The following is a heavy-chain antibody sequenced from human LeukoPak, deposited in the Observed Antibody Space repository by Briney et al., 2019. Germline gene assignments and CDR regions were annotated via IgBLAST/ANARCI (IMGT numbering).Heavy chain of an antibody. CDR1: GFTFSSSA. Sequence: QPGGSLRLSCAASGFTFSSSAMSWVRQVPGKGLEWVSGISASGGSTYYADSVRGRFTISRDNSKNTLYVQMNSLRDEDTAVYDCAKDQRWESPHYLDSWGQGTLVTVSS. V-gene: IGHV3-23*01. CDR2: ISASGGST. J-gene: IGHJ4*02. D-gene: IGHD1-26*01. CDR3: AKDQRWESPHYLDS.